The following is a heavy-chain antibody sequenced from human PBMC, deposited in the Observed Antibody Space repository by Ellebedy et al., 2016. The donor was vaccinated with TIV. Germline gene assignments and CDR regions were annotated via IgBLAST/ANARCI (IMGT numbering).Heavy chain of an antibody. Sequence: SETLSLTXTVSGGSISSYYWSWIRQPPGKGLEWIGYIYYSGSTNYNPSLKSRVTISVDTSKNQFSLKLSSVTAADTAVYYCARRYSGYAADYYYYYMDVWGQGTTVTVSS. CDR3: ARRYSGYAADYYYYYMDV. CDR1: GGSISSYY. J-gene: IGHJ6*03. CDR2: IYYSGST. V-gene: IGHV4-59*01. D-gene: IGHD5-12*01.